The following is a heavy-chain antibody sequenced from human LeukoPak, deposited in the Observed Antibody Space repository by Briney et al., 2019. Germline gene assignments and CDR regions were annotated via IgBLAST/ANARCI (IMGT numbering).Heavy chain of an antibody. CDR1: GFTFSSYW. Sequence: GGSLRLSCAASGFTFSSYWMPWVRHAPGKGLVWVSRVNSDGSSTTYADSVKGRFTISRDNAKNTLYLQMNSLRAEDTAVYYCARGSTQYSSGWYGLDYWGQGTLVTVSS. V-gene: IGHV3-74*01. D-gene: IGHD6-19*01. CDR3: ARGSTQYSSGWYGLDY. J-gene: IGHJ4*02. CDR2: VNSDGSST.